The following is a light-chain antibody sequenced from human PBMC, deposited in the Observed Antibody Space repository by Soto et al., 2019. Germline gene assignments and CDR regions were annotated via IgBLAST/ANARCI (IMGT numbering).Light chain of an antibody. CDR2: GAS. Sequence: EIVLTQSPGTLSLSPGERATLSCRASQSVSSSYLAWYQQKPGQAPRLLIYGASSRATGIPDRFSGSGSGTXXXXXXXXXXXXXFAVYXCXXYGSSPRFTFGPGTKVDIK. CDR1: QSVSSSY. V-gene: IGKV3-20*01. CDR3: XXYGSSPRFT. J-gene: IGKJ3*01.